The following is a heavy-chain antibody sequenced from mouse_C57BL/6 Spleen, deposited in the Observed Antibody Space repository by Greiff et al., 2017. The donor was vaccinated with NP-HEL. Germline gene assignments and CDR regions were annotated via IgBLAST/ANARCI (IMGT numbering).Heavy chain of an antibody. Sequence: VKLVESGPGLVAPSQSLSITCTVSGFSLTSYGVSWVRQPPGKGLEWLGVIWGDGSTNYHSALISRLSISKDNSKSQVFLKLNSLQTDDTATYYGAKGEVLGLRRGAWFAYWGQGTLVTVSA. D-gene: IGHD2-4*01. CDR3: AKGEVLGLRRGAWFAY. J-gene: IGHJ3*01. CDR2: IWGDGST. V-gene: IGHV2-3*01. CDR1: GFSLTSYG.